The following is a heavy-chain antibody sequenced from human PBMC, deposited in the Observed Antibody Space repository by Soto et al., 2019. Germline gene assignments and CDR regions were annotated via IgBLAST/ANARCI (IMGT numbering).Heavy chain of an antibody. V-gene: IGHV3-21*01. D-gene: IGHD2-15*01. CDR1: GFTFSRYT. CDR3: VREHKELLIQPFYVLDV. CDR2: ISSNGNYL. Sequence: PGGSLRLSCAASGFTFSRYTMNWVRQAPGKGLEWVSSISSNGNYLYYAESVKGRFTISRDNAQNSLYLQMNALKAADTAVYFRVREHKELLIQPFYVLDVWGLGTTVTVSS. J-gene: IGHJ6*02.